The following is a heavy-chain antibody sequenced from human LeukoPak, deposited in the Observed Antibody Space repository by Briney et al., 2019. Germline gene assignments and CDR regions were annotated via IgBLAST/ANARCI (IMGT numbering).Heavy chain of an antibody. CDR3: AREVAAAESWFDP. CDR1: GYTFTGYY. V-gene: IGHV1-2*02. J-gene: IGHJ5*02. CDR2: INPNSGGT. Sequence: GASVEVSCKASGYTFTGYYMHRVRQAPGQGLEWMGWINPNSGGTNYAQKFQGRVTMTRDTSISTAYMELSRLRSDDTAVYYCAREVAAAESWFDPWGQGTPVTVSS. D-gene: IGHD6-13*01.